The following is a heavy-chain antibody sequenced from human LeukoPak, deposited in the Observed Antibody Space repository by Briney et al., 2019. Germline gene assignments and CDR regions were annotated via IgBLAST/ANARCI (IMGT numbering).Heavy chain of an antibody. D-gene: IGHD3-10*01. CDR2: VSSSRSYI. Sequence: KTGGSLRPSCAASGFTFSSYSMNWVRQAPGKGLEWVSSVSSSRSYIYYADSVKGRFTISRDNAKNSLYLQMNSLRAEDTAVYYCARDAYGSGSSVDYWGQGTLVTVSS. CDR1: GFTFSSYS. J-gene: IGHJ4*02. V-gene: IGHV3-21*01. CDR3: ARDAYGSGSSVDY.